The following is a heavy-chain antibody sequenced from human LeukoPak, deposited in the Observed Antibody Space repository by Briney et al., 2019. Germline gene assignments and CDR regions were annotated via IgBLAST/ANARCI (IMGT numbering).Heavy chain of an antibody. CDR2: IDPSDSYT. Sequence: GESLKISCKGSEYSFTTYWIGWVRQMPGKGLEWMGRIDPSDSYTNYSPSFQGHVTISADKSISTAYLQWSSLKASDTAMYYCARRGRGLRGTTPFDPWGQGTLVTVSS. V-gene: IGHV5-10-1*01. D-gene: IGHD1-1*01. J-gene: IGHJ5*02. CDR3: ARRGRGLRGTTPFDP. CDR1: EYSFTTYW.